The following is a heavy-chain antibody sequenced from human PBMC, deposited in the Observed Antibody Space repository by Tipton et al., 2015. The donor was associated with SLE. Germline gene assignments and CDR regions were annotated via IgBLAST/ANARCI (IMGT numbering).Heavy chain of an antibody. Sequence: SLRLSCAASGFTFRNYAMGWVRQAPGKGLEWVSAVYSGGNTYYGDSAKGRFTISRDNSKNTVHLQMNSLRVEDTAVYYCVRDIGAFDIWGQGTVVIVSS. V-gene: IGHV3-23*03. J-gene: IGHJ3*02. CDR1: GFTFRNYA. CDR2: VYSGGNT. D-gene: IGHD3-3*01. CDR3: VRDIGAFDI.